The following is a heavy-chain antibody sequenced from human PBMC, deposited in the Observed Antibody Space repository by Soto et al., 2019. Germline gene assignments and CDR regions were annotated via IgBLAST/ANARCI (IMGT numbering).Heavy chain of an antibody. Sequence: PWESLKISCKGSGYSFTSYWISWVLQTPGKGLEWMGRIDPSDSYTNYSPSFQGHVTISAGKSISTAYLQWSSLKASDTAMYYCARELVSDYYDSSGYYNWGQGTLVTVSS. J-gene: IGHJ4*02. V-gene: IGHV5-10-1*01. CDR3: ARELVSDYYDSSGYYN. CDR1: GYSFTSYW. D-gene: IGHD3-22*01. CDR2: IDPSDSYT.